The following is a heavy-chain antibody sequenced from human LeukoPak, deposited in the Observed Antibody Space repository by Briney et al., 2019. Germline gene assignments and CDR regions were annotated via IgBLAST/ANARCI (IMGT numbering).Heavy chain of an antibody. V-gene: IGHV3-7*01. CDR2: IKQDGREK. J-gene: IGHJ4*02. D-gene: IGHD3-22*01. Sequence: GGSLRLSCAAAGFTFSSYWMSWVRQAPGKGLEWVANIKQDGREKYYVDSVKGRFTISRDNAKNSLYLQMNSLRAEDTAVYYCARATYYDSSGYAFDYWGQGTLVTVSS. CDR3: ARATYYDSSGYAFDY. CDR1: GFTFSSYW.